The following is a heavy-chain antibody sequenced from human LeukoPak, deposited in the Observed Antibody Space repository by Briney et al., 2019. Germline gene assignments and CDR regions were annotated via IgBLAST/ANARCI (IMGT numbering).Heavy chain of an antibody. Sequence: GGSLRLSCAASGFSFTTYWMSWVRQAQGKGLEWVANINQDGTEKYYVDSVKGRFTISRDNAKNSLYLRMNSLRAEDTALYYCAKGVRITMVRGAFDIWGQGTMVTVSS. V-gene: IGHV3-7*03. CDR3: AKGVRITMVRGAFDI. CDR1: GFSFTTYW. J-gene: IGHJ3*02. D-gene: IGHD3-10*01. CDR2: INQDGTEK.